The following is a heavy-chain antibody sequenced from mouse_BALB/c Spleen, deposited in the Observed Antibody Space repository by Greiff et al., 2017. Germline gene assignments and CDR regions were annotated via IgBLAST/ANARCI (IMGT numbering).Heavy chain of an antibody. CDR3: ARSTGTKAMDY. V-gene: IGHV5-17*02. CDR1: GFTFSSFG. D-gene: IGHD4-1*02. J-gene: IGHJ4*01. Sequence: EVMLVESGGGLVQPGGSRKLSCAASGFTFSSFGMHWVRQAPEKGLEWVAYISSGSSTIYYADTVKGRFTISRDNPKNTLFLQMTSLRSEDTAMYYCARSTGTKAMDYWGQGTSVTVSS. CDR2: ISSGSSTI.